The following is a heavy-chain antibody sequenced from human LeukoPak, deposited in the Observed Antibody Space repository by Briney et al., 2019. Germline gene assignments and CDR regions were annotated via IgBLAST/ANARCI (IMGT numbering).Heavy chain of an antibody. CDR1: GGSISSYY. V-gene: IGHV4-59*08. CDR2: IYYSGST. Sequence: SETLSLPCTVSGGSISSYYWSWIRQPPGKGLEWIGYIYYSGSTNYNPSLKSRVTISVDTSKNQFSLKLSSVTAADTAVYYCARLNHYYYGMDVWGQGTMVTVSS. CDR3: ARLNHYYYGMDV. J-gene: IGHJ6*02.